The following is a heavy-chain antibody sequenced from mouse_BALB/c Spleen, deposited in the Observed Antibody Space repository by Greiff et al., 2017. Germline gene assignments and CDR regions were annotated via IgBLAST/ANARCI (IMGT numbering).Heavy chain of an antibody. CDR1: GFNIKDYY. Sequence: EVQLQQSGAELVRPGALVKLSCTASGFNIKDYYMHWVKQRPEQGLEWIGWIDPENGDTEYAPKFQGKATMTADTSSNTAYLQLSSLTSEDTAVYYCNGGSWFAYWGQGTLVTVSA. V-gene: IGHV14-4*02. CDR2: IDPENGDT. CDR3: NGGSWFAY. D-gene: IGHD3-1*01. J-gene: IGHJ3*01.